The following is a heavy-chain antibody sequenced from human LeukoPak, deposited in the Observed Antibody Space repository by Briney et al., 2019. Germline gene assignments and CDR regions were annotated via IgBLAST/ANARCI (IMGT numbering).Heavy chain of an antibody. CDR3: ARGYSSSWYFNWFDP. V-gene: IGHV4-39*07. CDR2: IFYSGST. D-gene: IGHD6-13*01. Sequence: SETLSLTCTVSSGSISTSNYYWGWVRQPQGKALEWIGNIFYSGSTYYNPSLKSRVTISVDTSKNQFSLKLTSVTAADTAVYYCARGYSSSWYFNWFDPWGQGTLVTVSS. CDR1: SGSISTSNYY. J-gene: IGHJ5*02.